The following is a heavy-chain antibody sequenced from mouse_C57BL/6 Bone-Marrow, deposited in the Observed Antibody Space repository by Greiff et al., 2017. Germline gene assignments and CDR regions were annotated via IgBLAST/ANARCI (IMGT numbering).Heavy chain of an antibody. D-gene: IGHD2-3*01. CDR2: ISYDGSN. J-gene: IGHJ2*01. Sequence: EVKLQESGPGLVKPSQSLSLTCSVTGYSITSGYYWNWIRQFPGNKLEWMGYISYDGSNNYNPSLKNRISITRDTSKNQFFLKLNSVTTEDTATYYCAREGRYDPFDYWGQGTTLTVSS. V-gene: IGHV3-6*01. CDR1: GYSITSGYY. CDR3: AREGRYDPFDY.